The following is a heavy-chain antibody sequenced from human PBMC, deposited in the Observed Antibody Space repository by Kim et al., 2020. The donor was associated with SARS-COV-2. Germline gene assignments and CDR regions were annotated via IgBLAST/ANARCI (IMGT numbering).Heavy chain of an antibody. D-gene: IGHD2-21*02. Sequence: SVKVSCRASGGTFSTYAVSWVRQAPGQGLEWVGRIIPIIGTTNYAQKFQDRVTITADKPKNTAYMELSSLRFDDTALYYCSRGPCRGHCLGDWGQGPL. CDR3: SRGPCRGHCLGD. J-gene: IGHJ4*02. V-gene: IGHV1-69*04. CDR2: IIPIIGTT. CDR1: GGTFSTYA.